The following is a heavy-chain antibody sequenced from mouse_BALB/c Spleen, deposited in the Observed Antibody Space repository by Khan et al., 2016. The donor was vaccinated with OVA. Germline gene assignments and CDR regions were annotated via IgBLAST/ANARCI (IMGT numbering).Heavy chain of an antibody. J-gene: IGHJ3*01. V-gene: IGHV14-3*02. CDR2: IDPMNGNT. CDR1: GFNIKDTY. CDR3: VSPNWFVY. Sequence: VQLKESGAELVKPGASVNLSCTASGFNIKDTYMHWVKQRPEQGLEWIGRIDPMNGNTKYDPKFQDKATITADTSSNTAYLQLSSLTSGDTAVYYCVSPNWFVYWGQGTLVTVSA.